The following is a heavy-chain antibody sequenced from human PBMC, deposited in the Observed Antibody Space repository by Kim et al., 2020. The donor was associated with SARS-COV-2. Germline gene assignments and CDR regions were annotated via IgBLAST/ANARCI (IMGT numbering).Heavy chain of an antibody. CDR1: GFTFSSYG. J-gene: IGHJ4*02. CDR2: IWYDGSNK. Sequence: GGSLRLSCAASGFTFSSYGMHWVRQAPGKGLEWVAVIWYDGSNKYYADSVKGRFTISRDNSKNTLYLQMNSLRAEDTAVYYCARESIPSSGPYLSTENDYWGQGTLVTVSS. D-gene: IGHD3-22*01. V-gene: IGHV3-33*01. CDR3: ARESIPSSGPYLSTENDY.